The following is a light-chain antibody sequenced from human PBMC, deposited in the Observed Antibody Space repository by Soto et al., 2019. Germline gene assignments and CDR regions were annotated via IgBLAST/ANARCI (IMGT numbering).Light chain of an antibody. J-gene: IGLJ2*01. CDR2: SDG. CDR1: SSNVGSNT. Sequence: QSVLTQPPSASGTPGQRVTISCSGSSSNVGSNTVSWYQQLPGTAPKVLIYSDGQRPSGVPDRFSGSRSGSSASLAISGLQSGDEGDYYCAAWDVSLNVVVFGGGTKLTVL. V-gene: IGLV1-44*01. CDR3: AAWDVSLNVVV.